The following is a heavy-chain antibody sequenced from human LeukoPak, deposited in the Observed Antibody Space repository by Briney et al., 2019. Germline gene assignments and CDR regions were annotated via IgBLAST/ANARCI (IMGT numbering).Heavy chain of an antibody. CDR2: ISSSSSYI. Sequence: PGGSLRLSCAASGFTFSNYDMSWVRRAPGKGLEWVSSISSSSSYIYYADSVKGRFTISRDNAKNSLYLQMNSLRAEDTAVYYCARDNPYFVDCGGDCYEQFGDVSSYYWYFDLWGRGTLVTVSS. CDR3: ARDNPYFVDCGGDCYEQFGDVSSYYWYFDL. D-gene: IGHD2-21*02. V-gene: IGHV3-21*01. J-gene: IGHJ2*01. CDR1: GFTFSNYD.